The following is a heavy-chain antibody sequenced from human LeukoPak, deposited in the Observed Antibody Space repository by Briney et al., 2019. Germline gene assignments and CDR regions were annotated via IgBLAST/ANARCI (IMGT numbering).Heavy chain of an antibody. Sequence: SETLSLTCAVYGGSFSGYYWSWIRQPPGKGLEWIGEINHSGSTNYNPSLKSRVTISVDTSKNQISLKLSSVTAADTAVYYCARGRPGDTAMVTTFDYWGQGTLVTVSS. V-gene: IGHV4-34*01. D-gene: IGHD5-18*01. CDR3: ARGRPGDTAMVTTFDY. CDR1: GGSFSGYY. J-gene: IGHJ4*02. CDR2: INHSGST.